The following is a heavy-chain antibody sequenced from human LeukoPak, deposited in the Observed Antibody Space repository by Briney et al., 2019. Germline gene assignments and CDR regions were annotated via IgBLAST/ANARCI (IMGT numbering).Heavy chain of an antibody. CDR2: IMSDVGST. J-gene: IGHJ4*02. V-gene: IGHV3-74*01. D-gene: IGHD6-25*01. CDR1: GFTFSTDW. Sequence: GGSLRLSCAASGFTFSTDWMHWVRQAPGKGLVCVSGIMSDVGSTIYAESVKGRFTISRDTARNTLYLQLNSLRAEDTAVYYCARDSSGWGFDYWGQGSLVTVSS. CDR3: ARDSSGWGFDY.